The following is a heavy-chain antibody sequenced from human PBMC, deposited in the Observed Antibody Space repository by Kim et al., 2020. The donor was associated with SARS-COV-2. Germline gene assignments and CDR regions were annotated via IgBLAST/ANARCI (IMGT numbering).Heavy chain of an antibody. CDR2: SNK. D-gene: IGHD6-13*01. V-gene: IGHV3-30*02. Sequence: SNKYYADTVKGRFTISRDNSENALYLQMNSLRAEDTAVYYCAVLAAAGMDVWGQGTTVIVSS. J-gene: IGHJ6*02. CDR3: AVLAAAGMDV.